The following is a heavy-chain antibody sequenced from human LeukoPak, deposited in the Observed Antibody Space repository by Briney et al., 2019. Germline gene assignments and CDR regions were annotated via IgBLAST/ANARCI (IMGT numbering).Heavy chain of an antibody. Sequence: ASVKVSCKASGYTFTSYDINWVRQATGQGLEWMGWMNPNSGNTGYAQKFQGRVTMTRNTSISTAYMELSSLRSEDTAVYYCARGRLYYDFWSGYHSSYYGMDVWGQGTRVTVSS. CDR3: ARGRLYYDFWSGYHSSYYGMDV. V-gene: IGHV1-8*01. D-gene: IGHD3-3*01. CDR2: MNPNSGNT. J-gene: IGHJ6*02. CDR1: GYTFTSYD.